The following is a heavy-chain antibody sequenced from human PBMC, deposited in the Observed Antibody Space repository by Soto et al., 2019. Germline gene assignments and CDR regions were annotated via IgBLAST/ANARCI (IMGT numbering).Heavy chain of an antibody. Sequence: EVQLVESGGGLVKPGESLRLSCAASGFTFSSYSMNWVRQAPGKGLEWVSSISSSSTYIYYADSVKGRITLSRDNAKTSLYLQLNSLRAEDTAVYYWARAQRFLEWLVDYWGQGTLVTVSS. V-gene: IGHV3-21*01. CDR2: ISSSSTYI. CDR1: GFTFSSYS. D-gene: IGHD3-3*01. CDR3: ARAQRFLEWLVDY. J-gene: IGHJ4*02.